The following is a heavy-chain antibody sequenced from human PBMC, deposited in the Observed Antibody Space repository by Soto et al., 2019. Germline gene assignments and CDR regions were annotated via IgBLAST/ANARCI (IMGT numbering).Heavy chain of an antibody. Sequence: SQTLSLTCVISGDSVSSNSAAWNWIRQSPSRGLEWLGRTYYRSKWYNDYAVSVKSRITINPDTSKNQFSLQLNSVTPEDTAVYYCARDFLCRYYFWSGPMDYYGMDVWGQGTTVTGSS. D-gene: IGHD3-3*01. CDR1: GDSVSSNSAA. V-gene: IGHV6-1*01. CDR2: TYYRSKWYN. CDR3: ARDFLCRYYFWSGPMDYYGMDV. J-gene: IGHJ6*02.